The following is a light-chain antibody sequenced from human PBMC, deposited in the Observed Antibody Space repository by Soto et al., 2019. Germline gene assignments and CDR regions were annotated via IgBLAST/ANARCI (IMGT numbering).Light chain of an antibody. J-gene: IGKJ1*01. Sequence: IQLTQSPSSLSASVGDSVTITCRASQDISTHIALYQQKPGTAPKVLIYAASTLESGVPSRFSGSGSGTDFTLTINSLQAEDVAVYYCQQYYSTPWTFGQGTKVDIK. CDR2: AAS. CDR3: QQYYSTPWT. V-gene: IGKV1-9*01. CDR1: QDISTH.